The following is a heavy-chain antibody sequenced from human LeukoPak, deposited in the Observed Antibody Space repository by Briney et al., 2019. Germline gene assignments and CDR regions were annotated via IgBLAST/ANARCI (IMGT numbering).Heavy chain of an antibody. J-gene: IGHJ4*02. CDR2: IWYDGSNK. Sequence: HPGGSLRLSCAASGFTFSSYGMHWVRQAPGKGLEWVAVIWYDGSNKYYADSVKGRFTISRDNSKNTLYLQMNSLRAEDTAVYYCVKDLDYGDYLEYWGQGTLVTVSS. V-gene: IGHV3-33*06. CDR1: GFTFSSYG. CDR3: VKDLDYGDYLEY. D-gene: IGHD4-17*01.